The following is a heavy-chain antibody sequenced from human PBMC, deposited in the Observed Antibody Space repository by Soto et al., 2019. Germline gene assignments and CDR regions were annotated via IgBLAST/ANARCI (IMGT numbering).Heavy chain of an antibody. J-gene: IGHJ6*02. D-gene: IGHD6-13*01. CDR3: ARDADSSSSEYYYYYYGMDV. CDR1: GFTFSSYW. Sequence: EVQLVESGGGLVQPGGSLRLSCAASGFTFSSYWMSWVRQAPGKGLEWVANIKQDGSEKYYVDSVKGRFTISRDNAKNSLYLQMNSLRAEDTAVYYCARDADSSSSEYYYYYYGMDVWGHGTTVTVSS. CDR2: IKQDGSEK. V-gene: IGHV3-7*01.